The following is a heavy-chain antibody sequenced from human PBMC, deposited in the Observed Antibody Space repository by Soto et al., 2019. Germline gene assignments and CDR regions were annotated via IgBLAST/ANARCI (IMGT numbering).Heavy chain of an antibody. CDR2: IIPIFGTA. D-gene: IGHD2-2*01. CDR1: GGTFSSYA. CDR3: ARGYCSSTSCYEGIAYYYYGMDV. V-gene: IGHV1-69*13. J-gene: IGHJ6*02. Sequence: SVKVSCKASGGTFSSYAISWVRQAPGQGLEWMGGIIPIFGTANYAQKFQGRVTITADESTSTAYMELSSLRSEDTAVYYCARGYCSSTSCYEGIAYYYYGMDVWGQGTTVTVSS.